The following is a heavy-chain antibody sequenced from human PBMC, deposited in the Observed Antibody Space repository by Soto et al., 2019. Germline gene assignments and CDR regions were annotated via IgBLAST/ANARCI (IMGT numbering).Heavy chain of an antibody. CDR2: INGSGSS. D-gene: IGHD3-3*01. CDR1: GSIRSYY. CDR3: ARWWSGSQQALDT. V-gene: IGHV4-59*01. J-gene: IGHJ5*02. Sequence: GSIRSYYWSWIRESPGKGMERIGDINGSGSSKYNTAPKSRVTISLDTSKNQLSLRMTSVTAAETAVYHCARWWSGSQQALDTWGQGTWVTVS.